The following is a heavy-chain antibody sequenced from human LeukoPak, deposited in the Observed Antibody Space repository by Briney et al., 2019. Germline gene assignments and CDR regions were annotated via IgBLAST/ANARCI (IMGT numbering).Heavy chain of an antibody. D-gene: IGHD3-3*01. CDR3: ATRRHDFWSGLYFDY. V-gene: IGHV4-39*07. Sequence: SETLSLTCTVSGGSISSSSYYWGWIRQPPGKGLEWIGSIYYSGSTYYNPSLKSRVTISLDRSKNQFSLKLSSVTAADTAVYYCATRRHDFWSGLYFDYWGQGTLVTVSS. CDR2: IYYSGST. CDR1: GGSISSSSYY. J-gene: IGHJ4*02.